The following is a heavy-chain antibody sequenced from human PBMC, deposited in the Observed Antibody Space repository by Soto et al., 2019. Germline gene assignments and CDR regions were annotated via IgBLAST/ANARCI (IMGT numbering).Heavy chain of an antibody. Sequence: GGSLRLSXVGSGFTFSTYSINWVRQAPGKGLEWVSSISSRSDIYYADSVKGRFTISRDNAKNSVSLQMNSLRAEDTAVYYCAREYTAWPLAYGLDVWGQGTTVTVSS. J-gene: IGHJ6*02. CDR1: GFTFSTYS. V-gene: IGHV3-21*01. CDR2: ISSRSDI. CDR3: AREYTAWPLAYGLDV. D-gene: IGHD2-2*02.